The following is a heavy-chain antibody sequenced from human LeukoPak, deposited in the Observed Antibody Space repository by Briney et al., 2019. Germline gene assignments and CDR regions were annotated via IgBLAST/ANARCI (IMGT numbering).Heavy chain of an antibody. Sequence: PGGSLRLSCAASGFTFSNYWMHWVRQVPGKGLVWGSRISSDGSSTSYADSVKGRFTISRDNAKNTLYLQMNSLRVGDTAVYYCGTQFRYLVGNWGQGTLVTVSS. V-gene: IGHV3-74*01. J-gene: IGHJ4*02. CDR3: GTQFRYLVGN. CDR1: GFTFSNYW. CDR2: ISSDGSST. D-gene: IGHD3-9*01.